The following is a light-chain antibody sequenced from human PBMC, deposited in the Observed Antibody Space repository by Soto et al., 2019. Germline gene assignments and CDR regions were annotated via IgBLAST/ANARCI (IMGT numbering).Light chain of an antibody. Sequence: QSALTQPASVSGSPGQTITISCTGTSSDVGGYNYLSWYQQHPGKAPKVMIYEVSNRPSGVSNRFSGSKSGNTASLTISGLQAEDEDYFCSSYTTSGTPVFGGGTKVTVL. CDR3: SSYTTSGTPV. J-gene: IGLJ3*02. CDR1: SSDVGGYNY. CDR2: EVS. V-gene: IGLV2-14*01.